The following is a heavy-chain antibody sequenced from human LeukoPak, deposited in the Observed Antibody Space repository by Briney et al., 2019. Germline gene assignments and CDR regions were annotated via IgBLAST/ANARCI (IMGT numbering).Heavy chain of an antibody. CDR2: IYYSGST. V-gene: IGHV4-59*01. CDR1: GGSISSYY. Sequence: PETLSLTCTVSGGSISSYYWSWIRQPPGKGLEWIGYIYYSGSTNYNPSLKSRVTISVDTSKNQFSLKLSSVTAADTAVYYCARVGTDIRIAPMDVWGKGTTVTVSS. J-gene: IGHJ6*03. D-gene: IGHD2-21*02. CDR3: ARVGTDIRIAPMDV.